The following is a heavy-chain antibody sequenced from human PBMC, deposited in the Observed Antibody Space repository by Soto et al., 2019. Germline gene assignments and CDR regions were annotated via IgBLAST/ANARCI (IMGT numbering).Heavy chain of an antibody. V-gene: IGHV1-18*01. J-gene: IGHJ6*02. Sequence: GASVKVSCKASGYTFTRSGISWVRQAPGQGLEWMGWISTYNGDTNYAQTFQGRVTMTTDTSTSTVYMELRSLRSDDTAVYYCAREGVAPYYYYGMDLWGQGTMVTVSS. CDR1: GYTFTRSG. CDR3: AREGVAPYYYYGMDL. CDR2: ISTYNGDT. D-gene: IGHD5-12*01.